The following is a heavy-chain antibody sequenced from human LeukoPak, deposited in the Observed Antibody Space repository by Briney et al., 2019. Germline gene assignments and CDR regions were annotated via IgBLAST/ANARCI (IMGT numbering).Heavy chain of an antibody. Sequence: SETLPLTCAVYGGSFSGYYWSWIRQPPGKGLEWIGEINHSGSTNYNPSLKSRVTISVDTSKNQFSLKLSSVTAADTAVYYCARVYYDSSGYYYYYYGMDVWGQGTTVTVSS. J-gene: IGHJ6*02. CDR1: GGSFSGYY. V-gene: IGHV4-34*01. CDR3: ARVYYDSSGYYYYYYGMDV. D-gene: IGHD3-22*01. CDR2: INHSGST.